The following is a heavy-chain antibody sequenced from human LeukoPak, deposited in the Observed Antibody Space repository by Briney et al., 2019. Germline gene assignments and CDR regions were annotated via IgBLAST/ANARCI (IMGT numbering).Heavy chain of an antibody. D-gene: IGHD6-19*01. J-gene: IGHJ4*02. CDR3: ARFYPTHRGWQWLPGLVDY. V-gene: IGHV3-11*01. CDR2: ISSRGSTI. CDR1: GFTFSDYH. Sequence: GGSLRLSCAASGFTFSDYHMSWIRQAPGKGLEWVSYISSRGSTIYYADSVKGRFTISRDNAKNSLYLQMNSLRAEDTAVYYCARFYPTHRGWQWLPGLVDYWGQGTLVTVSS.